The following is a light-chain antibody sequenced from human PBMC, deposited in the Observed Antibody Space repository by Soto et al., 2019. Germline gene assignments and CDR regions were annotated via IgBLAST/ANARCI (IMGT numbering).Light chain of an antibody. CDR2: TTS. J-gene: IGKJ3*01. V-gene: IGKV1-39*01. CDR1: HSISTY. CDR3: QQSYSSPYT. Sequence: DIQLTQSPSSLSASVGDRVTITCRASHSISTYLNWYRQKPGKAPSLLIYTTSSLQSGVPSRFSGSGSGTDFTLTIGGLQPADFAIYYCQQSYSSPYTFGLGTKVDIK.